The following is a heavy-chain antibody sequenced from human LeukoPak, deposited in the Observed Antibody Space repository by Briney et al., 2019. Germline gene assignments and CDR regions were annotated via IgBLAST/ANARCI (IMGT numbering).Heavy chain of an antibody. D-gene: IGHD2-15*01. J-gene: IGHJ4*02. Sequence: GGSLRLSCTTSGITFGDYTITWIRQAPGKGLEWVCFIRKEADGGTPEYAASVKGRFTVSRDDSKSIAYLQMNSLKTEDTAVYYCTRDPPTRYWGQGTLVSVSS. CDR2: IRKEADGGTP. V-gene: IGHV3-49*03. CDR3: TRDPPTRY. CDR1: GITFGDYT.